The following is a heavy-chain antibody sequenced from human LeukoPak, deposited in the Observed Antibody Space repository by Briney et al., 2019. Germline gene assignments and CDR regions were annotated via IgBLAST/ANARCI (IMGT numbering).Heavy chain of an antibody. CDR3: ARGISGYFGTSGYYYDY. CDR1: GDSISTNYW. V-gene: IGHV4-4*02. CDR2: ISHSGSI. D-gene: IGHD3-22*01. J-gene: IGHJ4*02. Sequence: PSETLSLTCAVSGDSISTNYWWTWVRQPPGKGLERIGEISHSGSINYNPSLKNRVTLSIDRSNNHFSLRLSSLTAADTAVYYCARGISGYFGTSGYYYDYWGQGTLVTVYS.